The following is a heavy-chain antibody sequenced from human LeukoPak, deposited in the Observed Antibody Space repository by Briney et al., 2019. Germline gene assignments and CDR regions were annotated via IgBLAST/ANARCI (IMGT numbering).Heavy chain of an antibody. D-gene: IGHD3-22*01. Sequence: ASVKVSCKASGGTFSSYAISWVRQAPGQGLEWMGGIIPIFGTANYAQKFQGRVTMTRDTSTSTVYMELSSLRSEDTAVYYCARDAPYYYDSSGFDYWGQGTLVTVSS. CDR2: IIPIFGTA. CDR3: ARDAPYYYDSSGFDY. CDR1: GGTFSSYA. V-gene: IGHV1-69*05. J-gene: IGHJ4*02.